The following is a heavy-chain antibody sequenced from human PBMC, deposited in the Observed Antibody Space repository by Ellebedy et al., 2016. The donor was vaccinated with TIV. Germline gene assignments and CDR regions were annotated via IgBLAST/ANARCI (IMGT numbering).Heavy chain of an antibody. J-gene: IGHJ4*02. D-gene: IGHD6-19*01. CDR1: GYSFISYW. CDR2: IYPGDSDT. V-gene: IGHV5-51*01. CDR3: ARGDRGSGWYWDK. Sequence: GESLKICCKGSGYSFISYWIGWVRQMPGKGLEWMGYIYPGDSDTRYSPSFQGQVTISVDKSISTAYLQWSSLKASDTAIYYCARGDRGSGWYWDKWGQGTLVTVSS.